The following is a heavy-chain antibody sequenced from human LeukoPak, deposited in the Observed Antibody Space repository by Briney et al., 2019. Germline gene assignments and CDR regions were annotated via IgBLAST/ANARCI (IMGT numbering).Heavy chain of an antibody. CDR2: INASGRT. D-gene: IGHD4-17*01. Sequence: SETLSPTCAVYGGSFSGYYWSWIRQPPGKGLEWIGRINASGRTNYNSALKSRVTMSVDTSKNQFSLKVKSVTAADTAVYYCAREYGDFDYWGQGTLVTVSS. V-gene: IGHV4-4*07. J-gene: IGHJ4*02. CDR3: AREYGDFDY. CDR1: GGSFSGYY.